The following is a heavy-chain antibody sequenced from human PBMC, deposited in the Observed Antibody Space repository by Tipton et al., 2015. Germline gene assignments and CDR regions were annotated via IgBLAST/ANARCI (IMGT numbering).Heavy chain of an antibody. Sequence: LRLSCTLSGGFINPYYWSWIRQPAGKRLEWIGRIYASGTTNYNPSLMSRVTMAVDMSRNQFSLKLTSVTAADTAIYYCARDSGYPYGRTHYFDYWGRGALVTVSS. CDR1: GGFINPYY. J-gene: IGHJ4*02. D-gene: IGHD5-18*01. CDR3: ARDSGYPYGRTHYFDY. CDR2: IYASGTT. V-gene: IGHV4-4*07.